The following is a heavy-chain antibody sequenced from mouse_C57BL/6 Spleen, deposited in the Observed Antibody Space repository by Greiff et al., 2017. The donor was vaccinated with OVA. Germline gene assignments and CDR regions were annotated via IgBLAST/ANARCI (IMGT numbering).Heavy chain of an antibody. V-gene: IGHV1-64*01. CDR1: GYTFTSYW. Sequence: QVQLQQPGAELVKPGASVKLSCKASGYTFTSYWMHWVKQRPGQGLEWIGMIHPNSGSTNYNEKFKSKATLTVDKSSSTAYMQLSSLTSEDSAVYYCGFYYYGSSSSYWYFDVWGTGTTVTVSS. D-gene: IGHD1-1*01. J-gene: IGHJ1*03. CDR3: GFYYYGSSSSYWYFDV. CDR2: IHPNSGST.